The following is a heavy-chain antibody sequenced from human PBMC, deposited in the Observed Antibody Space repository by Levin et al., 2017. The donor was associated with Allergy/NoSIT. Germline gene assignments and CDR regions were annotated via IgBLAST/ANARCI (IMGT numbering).Heavy chain of an antibody. Sequence: SGPTLVKPTQTLTLTCTFSGFSLSTSGVGVGWIRQPPGKALEWLALIYWDDDKRYSPSLKSRLTITKDTSKNQVVLTMTNMDPVDTATYYCAHSPGSSWSPPHPDCPFGTCNWFDPWGQGTLVTVSS. CDR2: IYWDDDK. J-gene: IGHJ5*02. V-gene: IGHV2-5*02. CDR3: AHSPGSSWSPPHPDCPFGTCNWFDP. D-gene: IGHD6-13*01. CDR1: GFSLSTSGVG.